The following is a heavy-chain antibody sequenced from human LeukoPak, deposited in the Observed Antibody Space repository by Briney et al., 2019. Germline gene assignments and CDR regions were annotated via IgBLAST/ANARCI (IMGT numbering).Heavy chain of an antibody. D-gene: IGHD6-19*01. CDR1: GYTLTSYY. CDR2: INPNGGST. V-gene: IGHV1-46*01. J-gene: IGHJ4*02. CDR3: VRGSRSSGWDLRAMGDYFDF. Sequence: ASVKVSCKASGYTLTSYYIHWVQQAPRQGLEWIGIINPNGGSTSYSQNFQGRVTMSRDMSTSTIYVELSSLRSEDTAVYYCVRGSRSSGWDLRAMGDYFDFWGQGTLVTVSS.